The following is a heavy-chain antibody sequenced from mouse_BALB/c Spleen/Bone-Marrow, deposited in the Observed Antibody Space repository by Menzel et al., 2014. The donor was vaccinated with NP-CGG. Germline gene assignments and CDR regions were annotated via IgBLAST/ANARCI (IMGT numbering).Heavy chain of an antibody. CDR2: IDPANGNT. CDR1: GFNIKDTY. V-gene: IGHV14-3*02. Sequence: VQLQQSGAELVKPGASVKLSCTASGFNIKDTYLHWVKQRPEQGLEWIGRIDPANGNTEYDPKFQGKATITADTSSNTAYLQLSSLTSVDTAVYYCARRGDIYYGSSAWFAYWGQGTLVTVSA. J-gene: IGHJ3*01. D-gene: IGHD1-1*01. CDR3: ARRGDIYYGSSAWFAY.